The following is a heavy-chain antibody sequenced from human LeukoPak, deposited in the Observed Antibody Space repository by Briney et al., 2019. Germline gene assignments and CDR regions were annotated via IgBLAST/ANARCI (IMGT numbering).Heavy chain of an antibody. CDR3: ARMRMVRGVSNWFDP. J-gene: IGHJ5*02. CDR1: GGTFSSYA. V-gene: IGHV1-69*13. Sequence: SVKVSCKASGGTFSSYAISWVRQAPGQGLEWMGGIIPIFGTANYAQKFQGRVTITADESTSTAYMELRSLRSDDTAVYYCARMRMVRGVSNWFDPWGQGTLVTVSS. CDR2: IIPIFGTA. D-gene: IGHD3-10*01.